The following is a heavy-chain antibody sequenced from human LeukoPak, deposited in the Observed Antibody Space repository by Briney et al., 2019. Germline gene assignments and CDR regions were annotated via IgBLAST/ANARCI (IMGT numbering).Heavy chain of an antibody. CDR3: ARGEYCRSTSCSSAAPY. J-gene: IGHJ4*02. D-gene: IGHD2-2*01. V-gene: IGHV1-18*01. CDR1: GYTFTSYD. Sequence: ASVKVSCKASGYTFTSYDINWVRQATGQGLEWMGWISAYNGYTNYAQKLQGRVTMTTDTSTSTAYMEPRSLRSDDTAVYYCARGEYCRSTSCSSAAPYWGQGTLVTVSS. CDR2: ISAYNGYT.